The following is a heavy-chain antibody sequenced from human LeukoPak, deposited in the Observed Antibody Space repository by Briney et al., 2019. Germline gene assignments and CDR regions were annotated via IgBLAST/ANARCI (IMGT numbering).Heavy chain of an antibody. J-gene: IGHJ5*02. D-gene: IGHD2-2*01. V-gene: IGHV3-23*01. CDR1: GFTFDDYA. CDR3: AKDLVVVPAAPHQGDWFDP. Sequence: PGGSLRLSCAASGFTFDDYAMHWVRQAPGKGLEWVSAISGSGGSTYYADSVKGRFTISRDNSKNTLYLQMNSLRAEDTAVYYCAKDLVVVPAAPHQGDWFDPWGQGTLVTVSS. CDR2: ISGSGGST.